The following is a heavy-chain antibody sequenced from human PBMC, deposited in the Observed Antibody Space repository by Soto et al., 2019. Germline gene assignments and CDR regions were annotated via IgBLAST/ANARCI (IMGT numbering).Heavy chain of an antibody. CDR1: GDSITSDGFY. Sequence: QVHLQESGPGVVKPSQTLSLTCSVSGDSITSDGFYGSWIRQHPGKGLEWIGDIYYSGGASYNPSLNPSLKSRVSMSLDTSESHLSLKLASVTAADTAVYYCARRHDTLSGPDAFGGWGPGTMVHVS. CDR2: IYYSGGA. D-gene: IGHD1-1*01. J-gene: IGHJ3*01. V-gene: IGHV4-31*03. CDR3: ARRHDTLSGPDAFGG.